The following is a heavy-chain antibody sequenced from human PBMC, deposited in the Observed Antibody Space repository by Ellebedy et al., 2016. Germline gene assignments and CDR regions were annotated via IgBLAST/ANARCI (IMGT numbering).Heavy chain of an antibody. CDR3: AKTEGITMIVVVIYQYFDY. J-gene: IGHJ4*02. CDR2: ISSSSSYI. V-gene: IGHV3-21*01. D-gene: IGHD3-22*01. Sequence: GESLKISXAASGFTFSSYSMNWVRQAPGKGLEWVSSISSSSSYIYHADSVKGRFTISRDNAKNSLYLQMNSLRAEDTAVYYCAKTEGITMIVVVIYQYFDYWGQGTLVTVSS. CDR1: GFTFSSYS.